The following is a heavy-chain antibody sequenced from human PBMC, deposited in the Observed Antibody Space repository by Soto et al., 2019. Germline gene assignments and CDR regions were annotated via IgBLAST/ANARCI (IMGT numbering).Heavy chain of an antibody. J-gene: IGHJ6*02. CDR3: ARGLWARLYYYYYGMDV. CDR2: IWYDGSNK. CDR1: GFTFSSYG. Sequence: GGSLRLSCAASGFTFSSYGMHWVRQAPGKGLEWVAVIWYDGSNKYYADSVKGRFTISRDNSKNTLYLQMNSLRAEDTAVYYCARGLWARLYYYYYGMDVWGQGTTVTVSS. D-gene: IGHD6-6*01. V-gene: IGHV3-30*19.